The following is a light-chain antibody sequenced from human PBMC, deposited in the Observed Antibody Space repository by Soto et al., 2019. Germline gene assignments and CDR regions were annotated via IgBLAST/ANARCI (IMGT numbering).Light chain of an antibody. V-gene: IGKV3-11*01. CDR1: QSVISY. J-gene: IGKJ1*01. CDR2: DAS. CDR3: QQSSNWPPWT. Sequence: EIVMTQAPATLSLSPGEIATLSFIAIQSVISYLSLYQQKPGQAPRLLIYDASNRATGIQDRFSGSGSGTDLTLTISSLETEDFAVYYCQQSSNWPPWTFGQGTKVDIK.